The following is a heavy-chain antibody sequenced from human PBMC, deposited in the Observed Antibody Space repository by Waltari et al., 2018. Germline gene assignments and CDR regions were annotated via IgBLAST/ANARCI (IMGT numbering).Heavy chain of an antibody. CDR3: ASEYRKIQLWSRYYYGMDV. Sequence: QVQLVQSGAEVKKPGSSVKVSCKASGGTFSSYAISWVRQAPGQGLEWMGGIIPIFGTANYAQKFQGRVTITADESTSTAYMELSSLRSEDTAVYYCASEYRKIQLWSRYYYGMDVWGQGTTVTVSS. D-gene: IGHD5-18*01. J-gene: IGHJ6*02. CDR1: GGTFSSYA. V-gene: IGHV1-69*01. CDR2: IIPIFGTA.